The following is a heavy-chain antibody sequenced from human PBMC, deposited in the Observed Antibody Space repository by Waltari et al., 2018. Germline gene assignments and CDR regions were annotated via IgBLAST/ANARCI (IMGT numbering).Heavy chain of an antibody. CDR3: ARSKLRRPYFDY. D-gene: IGHD4-17*01. J-gene: IGHJ4*02. V-gene: IGHV4-34*01. CDR2: INHSGST. Sequence: QVQLQQWGAGLLKPSETLSLTCAVYGGSFSGYYWSWIRQPPGTGLEWIGDINHSGSTNYNPSRKCRVTMSVDTSKNQFSLKLSSVTAADTAVYYCARSKLRRPYFDYWGQGTLVAVSS. CDR1: GGSFSGYY.